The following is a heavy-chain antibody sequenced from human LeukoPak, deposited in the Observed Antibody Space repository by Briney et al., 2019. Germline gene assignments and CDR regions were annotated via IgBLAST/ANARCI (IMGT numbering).Heavy chain of an antibody. D-gene: IGHD1-26*01. CDR3: ARDRGSYHPFDY. Sequence: GGSLRLSCAASGFTFSSYSMNWVRQAPGKGLEWVANIKQDGSEKYYVDSVKGRFTISRDNAKNSLYLQMNSLRAEDTAVYYCARDRGSYHPFDYWGQGTLVTVSS. J-gene: IGHJ4*02. CDR1: GFTFSSYS. CDR2: IKQDGSEK. V-gene: IGHV3-7*01.